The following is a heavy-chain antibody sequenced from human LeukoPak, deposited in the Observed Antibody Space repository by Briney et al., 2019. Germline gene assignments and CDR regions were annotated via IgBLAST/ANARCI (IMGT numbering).Heavy chain of an antibody. CDR1: GFTFTSYA. D-gene: IGHD3-22*01. CDR3: AKPPRVHITMIVAAFDY. CDR2: ISGSGGST. V-gene: IGHV3-23*01. Sequence: GGSLRLSCAASGFTFTSYAMSWVRQAPGKGLEWVSAISGSGGSTYYADSVKGRFTISRDNSKNTLYLQMNSLRAEDTAIYYCAKPPRVHITMIVAAFDYWGQGTLVTVSS. J-gene: IGHJ4*02.